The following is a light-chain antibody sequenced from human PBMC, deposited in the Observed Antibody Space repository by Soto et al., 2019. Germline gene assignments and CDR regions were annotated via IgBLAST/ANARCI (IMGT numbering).Light chain of an antibody. CDR3: QSYDSNLSGRV. CDR1: DSNIGERYH. J-gene: IGLJ3*02. V-gene: IGLV1-40*01. Sequence: QSVLTQPPSVSGAPGQRVTISCTGSDSNIGERYHVHWYQQLPGKAPRLIIYGNSNRPSGVPDRFSGSKSGSSASLAISWLPADAEATYYCQSYDSNLSGRVFGEGTKLTVL. CDR2: GNS.